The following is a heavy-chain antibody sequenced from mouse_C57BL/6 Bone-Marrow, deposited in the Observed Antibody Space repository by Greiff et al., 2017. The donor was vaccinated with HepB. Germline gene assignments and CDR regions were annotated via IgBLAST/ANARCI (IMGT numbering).Heavy chain of an antibody. D-gene: IGHD1-1*01. V-gene: IGHV1-82*01. J-gene: IGHJ2*01. CDR3: ATERLLRCY. CDR1: GYAFSSSW. Sequence: QVQLQQSGPELVKPGASVKISCKASGYAFSSSWMNWVKQRPGKGLEWIGRIYPGDGDTNYNGKFKGKATLTADKSSSTAYMQLSSLTSEDSAVYFCATERLLRCYWGQGTTLTVSS. CDR2: IYPGDGDT.